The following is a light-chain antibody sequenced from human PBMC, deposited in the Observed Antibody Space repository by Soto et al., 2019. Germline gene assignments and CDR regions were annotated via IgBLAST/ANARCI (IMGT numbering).Light chain of an antibody. CDR1: QGISSF. Sequence: IQLTQSPSSLSASVGDRVTITCRASQGISSFLAWYQQKPGKAPKLLIYGASTLQSGVPSRFSGSGSGTDFTLTSDSLQPEDFATYYCQQLNSFPIPFGPGTKVDIK. CDR2: GAS. J-gene: IGKJ3*01. V-gene: IGKV1-9*01. CDR3: QQLNSFPIP.